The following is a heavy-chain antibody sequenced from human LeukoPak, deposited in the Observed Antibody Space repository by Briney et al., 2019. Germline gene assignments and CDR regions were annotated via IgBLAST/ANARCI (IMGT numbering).Heavy chain of an antibody. D-gene: IGHD2-15*01. J-gene: IGHJ1*01. CDR3: ARGYCGGSSCCEYFLH. Sequence: ASVKVSCKSSGYTFTTYGSSGMRQAPGQSLEWMGWISPYNSNTKYAQKLQGRVTMTPDTSTNTAYMELNNLRSDDTAIFYCARGYCGGSSCCEYFLHWGQGTLVTVSS. V-gene: IGHV1-18*01. CDR2: ISPYNSNT. CDR1: GYTFTTYG.